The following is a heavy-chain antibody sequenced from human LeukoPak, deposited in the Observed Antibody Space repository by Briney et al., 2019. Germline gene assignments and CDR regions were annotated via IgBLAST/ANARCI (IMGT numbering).Heavy chain of an antibody. J-gene: IGHJ4*02. CDR2: ISGSGGST. CDR1: GFTFSSYA. D-gene: IGHD2-2*01. V-gene: IGHV3-23*01. Sequence: PGGSLRLSCAASGFTFSSYAMSWVRQAPGKGLEWVSAISGSGGSTYCADSVKGRFTISRDNSKNTLYLQMNSLRAEDTAVYYCAKGGKAMPYYFDYWGQGTLVTVSS. CDR3: AKGGKAMPYYFDY.